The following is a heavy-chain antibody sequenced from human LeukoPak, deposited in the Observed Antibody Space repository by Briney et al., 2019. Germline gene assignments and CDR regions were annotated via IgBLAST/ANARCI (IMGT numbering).Heavy chain of an antibody. CDR2: IKSKTDGGTT. CDR1: GLTFSNAW. CDR3: TAWNVLLWFGELSLEY. D-gene: IGHD3-10*01. J-gene: IGHJ4*02. V-gene: IGHV3-15*01. Sequence: GGSLRLSCAASGLTFSNAWMSWVRQAPGKGLEWVGRIKSKTDGGTTDYAAPVKGRFTISRDDSKNTLYLQMNSLKTEDTAVYYCTAWNVLLWFGELSLEYWGQGTLVTVSS.